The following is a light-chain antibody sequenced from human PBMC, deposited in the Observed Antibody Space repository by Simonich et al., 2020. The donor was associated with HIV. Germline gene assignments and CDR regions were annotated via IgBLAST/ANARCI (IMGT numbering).Light chain of an antibody. J-gene: IGKJ1*01. CDR2: WAS. Sequence: DIVMTQSPDSLAVSLGERATINCKSSQSVLYSSNNKNYLVWYQQKPGQSPNLLIYWASTRESGVPDRFSGSGSETDFTLTISSLQAEDVAVYYCQQYYITPHTFGQGTKVEIK. CDR3: QQYYITPHT. V-gene: IGKV4-1*01. CDR1: QSVLYSSNNKNY.